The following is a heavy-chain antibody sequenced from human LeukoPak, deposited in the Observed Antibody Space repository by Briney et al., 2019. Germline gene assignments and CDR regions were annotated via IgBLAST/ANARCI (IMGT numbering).Heavy chain of an antibody. Sequence: GESLKISCQGSGYIFTDYWIGRVRQLPGKGLEWMAIIYCDGSKTRYSPSFESQVTISVDKSINTAYLQWSSLKSSDTAMYYCARPYGSANPHFDYWGQGTLVTVSS. CDR3: ARPYGSANPHFDY. CDR1: GYIFTDYW. V-gene: IGHV5-51*01. D-gene: IGHD4-17*01. J-gene: IGHJ4*02. CDR2: IYCDGSKT.